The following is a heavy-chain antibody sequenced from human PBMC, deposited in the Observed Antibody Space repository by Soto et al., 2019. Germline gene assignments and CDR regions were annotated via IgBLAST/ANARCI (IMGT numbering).Heavy chain of an antibody. J-gene: IGHJ6*02. Sequence: ETLSLTCAVAGGSFSGYYWTWIRQPPGKGLEWIGEINYTGVTNYNPSLKSRVSMSVDTSKDQFSLNLTSLTAADTAVYYCARGGEPLGYYGLDVWGQGTTVTVSS. CDR2: INYTGVT. V-gene: IGHV4-34*01. CDR1: GGSFSGYY. CDR3: ARGGEPLGYYGLDV.